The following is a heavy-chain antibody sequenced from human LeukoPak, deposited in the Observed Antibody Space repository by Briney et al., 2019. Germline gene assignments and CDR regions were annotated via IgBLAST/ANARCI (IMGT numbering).Heavy chain of an antibody. J-gene: IGHJ3*02. CDR3: AGLGGNLGADAFDI. Sequence: ASVTVSCKASGYTFTSYGISWVRQPPGQGLEWMGWISAYNGNTNYSQKLQGRVTMTTDTSTSTAYLELRSLRSDDTAVYYCAGLGGNLGADAFDIWGQGTMVTVSS. V-gene: IGHV1-18*01. D-gene: IGHD4-23*01. CDR1: GYTFTSYG. CDR2: ISAYNGNT.